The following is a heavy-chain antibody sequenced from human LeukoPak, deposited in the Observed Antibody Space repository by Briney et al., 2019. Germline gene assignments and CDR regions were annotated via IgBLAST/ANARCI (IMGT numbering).Heavy chain of an antibody. CDR1: GGSFSGYY. CDR3: AGERGEEYSSGWYKTNYFDN. Sequence: TSETLSLTFAVYGGSFSGYYWSWIRQPPGKGLEWIGEINHSGSTNYNPSLKSRVTISVDTSKNQFSLKLSSVTAADTAVYYCAGERGEEYSSGWYKTNYFDNWGQGIRVTVSS. CDR2: INHSGST. J-gene: IGHJ4*02. V-gene: IGHV4-34*01. D-gene: IGHD6-19*01.